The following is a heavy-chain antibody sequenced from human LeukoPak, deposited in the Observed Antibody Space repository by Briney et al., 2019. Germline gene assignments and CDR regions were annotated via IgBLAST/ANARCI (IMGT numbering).Heavy chain of an antibody. D-gene: IGHD6-6*01. Sequence: VASVKVSCKASGYTFTSYGISWVRQAPGQGLEWMGWISAYNGNTNYAQKLQGRVTMTTDTSTSTAYMELRSLRSDDTAVYYYARDGVIRAAPQEGAFDIWGQGTMVTVSS. V-gene: IGHV1-18*01. CDR3: ARDGVIRAAPQEGAFDI. CDR1: GYTFTSYG. J-gene: IGHJ3*02. CDR2: ISAYNGNT.